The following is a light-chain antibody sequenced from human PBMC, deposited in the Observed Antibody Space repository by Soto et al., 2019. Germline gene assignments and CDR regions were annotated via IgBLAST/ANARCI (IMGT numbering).Light chain of an antibody. Sequence: EIVLTQSPGTLSLSPGERATLSCRASQSVSSSYLAWYQQKPGQAPRLLIHGASSRATGIPDRFSGSGSGTDFTLTISRLEPEDFAVSYCQQYGRSPRTFGQGTKVEIK. CDR1: QSVSSSY. CDR3: QQYGRSPRT. J-gene: IGKJ1*01. V-gene: IGKV3-20*01. CDR2: GAS.